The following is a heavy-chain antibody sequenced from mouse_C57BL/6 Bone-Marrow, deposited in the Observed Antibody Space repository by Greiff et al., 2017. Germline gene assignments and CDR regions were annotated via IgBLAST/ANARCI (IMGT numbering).Heavy chain of an antibody. CDR1: GYAFSSSW. D-gene: IGHD1-1*01. V-gene: IGHV1-82*01. CDR3: ARDYYGSSYYFDY. CDR2: IYPGDGDT. Sequence: QLQQSGPELVKPGASVKISCKASGYAFSSSWMNWVKQRPGKGLEWIGRIYPGDGDTNYNGKFKGKATLTADKSSSTAYMQLSSLTSEDSAVYFCARDYYGSSYYFDYWGQGTTLTVSS. J-gene: IGHJ2*01.